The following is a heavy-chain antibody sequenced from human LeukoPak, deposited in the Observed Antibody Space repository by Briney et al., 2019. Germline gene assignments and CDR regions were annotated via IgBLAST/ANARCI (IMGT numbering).Heavy chain of an antibody. CDR3: ARVNSVYEVDY. J-gene: IGHJ4*02. D-gene: IGHD5/OR15-5a*01. CDR1: GFSFINYW. V-gene: IGHV3-74*01. Sequence: PGGSLRLSCAASGFSFINYWMHWVRQAPGKGLVWLSRTNSDGADTTYADAVKGRFTISRDNAKNMLYLQMNSLGADDTAVYYCARVNSVYEVDYWGQGTLVTVSS. CDR2: TNSDGADT.